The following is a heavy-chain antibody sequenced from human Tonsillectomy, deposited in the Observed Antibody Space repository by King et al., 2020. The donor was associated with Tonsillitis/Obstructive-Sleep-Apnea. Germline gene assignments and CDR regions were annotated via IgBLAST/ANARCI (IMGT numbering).Heavy chain of an antibody. CDR2: ISGSGGST. Sequence: VQLVESGGGLVQPGGSLRLSCAASGFTFSSYAMSWVRQAPGKGLEWVSAISGSGGSTYYADSVKGRFTISRDNSKNTLYLQMNSLRAEDTAVYYCAKDRKGRGIDCSSTSCYTTRFDPWGQGTLVTVSS. CDR1: GFTFSSYA. D-gene: IGHD2-2*02. CDR3: AKDRKGRGIDCSSTSCYTTRFDP. V-gene: IGHV3-23*04. J-gene: IGHJ5*02.